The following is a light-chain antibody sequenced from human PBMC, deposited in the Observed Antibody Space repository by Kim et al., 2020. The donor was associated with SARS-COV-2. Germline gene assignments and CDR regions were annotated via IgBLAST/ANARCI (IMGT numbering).Light chain of an antibody. CDR3: LQDYNYPFT. V-gene: IGKV1-6*01. J-gene: IGKJ4*01. CDR2: AAS. Sequence: ACVGGGVTMTGRASQDIRNDLGWYQQKPGKAPKLLIYAASSLQSGVPSTFSGNGSGTDFTLTISSLQPDDFATYICLQDYNYPFTFGGGTKVDIK. CDR1: QDIRND.